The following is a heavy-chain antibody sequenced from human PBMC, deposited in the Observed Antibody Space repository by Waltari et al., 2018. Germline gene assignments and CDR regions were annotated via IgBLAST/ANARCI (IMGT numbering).Heavy chain of an antibody. D-gene: IGHD3-22*01. Sequence: QMQLVQSGAEVKTTGSSVKVSCKASGYTFTYRYLHWVRPAPGQALEWMGWITPFNGNTNYAQKFQDRVTITRDRSMSTAYMELSSLRSEDTAMYYCASSPPILEGEGTMIVVVTLDYWGQGTLVTVSS. J-gene: IGHJ4*02. V-gene: IGHV1-45*02. CDR2: ITPFNGNT. CDR3: ASSPPILEGEGTMIVVVTLDY. CDR1: GYTFTYRY.